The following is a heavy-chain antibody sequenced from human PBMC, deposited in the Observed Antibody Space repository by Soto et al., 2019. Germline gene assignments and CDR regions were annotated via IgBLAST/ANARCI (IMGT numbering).Heavy chain of an antibody. Sequence: QVQLVESGGGVVQPGRSLRLSCAASGFTFSSYAMHWVRQAPGKGLEWVAVISYDGSNKYYADSVKGRFTISRDNSKNTLYLQMNSLRAEDTAVYYCAREKVVGLFGELFCPDYWGQGTLVTVSS. CDR2: ISYDGSNK. CDR3: AREKVVGLFGELFCPDY. J-gene: IGHJ4*02. V-gene: IGHV3-30-3*01. CDR1: GFTFSSYA. D-gene: IGHD3-10*02.